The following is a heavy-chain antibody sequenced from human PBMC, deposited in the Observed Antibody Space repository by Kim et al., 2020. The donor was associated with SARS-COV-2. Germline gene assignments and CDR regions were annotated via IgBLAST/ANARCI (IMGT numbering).Heavy chain of an antibody. Sequence: SVKVSCKASGGTFSSYAISWVRQAPGQGLEWMGGIIPIFGTANYAQKFQGRVTITADKSTSTAYMELSSLRSEDTAVYYCARVYYYDSSGPPDYWGQGTLVTVS. CDR1: GGTFSSYA. D-gene: IGHD3-22*01. CDR3: ARVYYYDSSGPPDY. V-gene: IGHV1-69*06. CDR2: IIPIFGTA. J-gene: IGHJ4*02.